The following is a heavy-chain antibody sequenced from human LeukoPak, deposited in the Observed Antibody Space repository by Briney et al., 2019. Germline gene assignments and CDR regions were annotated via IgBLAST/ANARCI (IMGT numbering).Heavy chain of an antibody. J-gene: IGHJ4*02. CDR2: ISYDGNNK. V-gene: IGHV3-30*07. Sequence: GRSLRLSCAASGFTFSSYAFHWVRQAPGKGLEWVGVISYDGNNKKYADSVKGRFTISRDNSKNTLYLQMNSLRDEDTAMYYCARDRCSGGSCYLNPFDYWGQGTLVTVSS. CDR1: GFTFSSYA. D-gene: IGHD2-15*01. CDR3: ARDRCSGGSCYLNPFDY.